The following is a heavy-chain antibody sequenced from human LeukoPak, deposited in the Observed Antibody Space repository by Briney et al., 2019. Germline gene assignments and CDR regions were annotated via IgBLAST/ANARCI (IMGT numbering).Heavy chain of an antibody. J-gene: IGHJ3*02. CDR1: GFNFNKYA. CDR2: ISSNGGST. CDR3: RRASYYYHSSGADDAFDI. Sequence: GGSLRLSCSASGFNFNKYAMNCVRQAPGEGLEYVSAISSNGGSTYYADSVKGRCTISRDNSKNTLYLQMSSRRAEDTAVYYWRRASYYYHSSGADDAFDIWGQGTMVIVSS. D-gene: IGHD3-22*01. V-gene: IGHV3-64D*08.